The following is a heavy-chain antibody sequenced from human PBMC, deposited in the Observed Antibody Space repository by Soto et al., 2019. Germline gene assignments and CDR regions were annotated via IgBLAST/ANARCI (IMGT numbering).Heavy chain of an antibody. CDR3: ARDGGYCSSTSCYVSYYYYGMDV. J-gene: IGHJ6*02. V-gene: IGHV3-48*02. CDR1: GFTFSSYS. Sequence: EVQLVESGGGLVQPGGSLRLSCAASGFTFSSYSMNWVRQAPEKGLEWVSYISSSSSTIYYADSVKGRFTISRDNAKNSLYLQMNSLRDEDTAVYYCARDGGYCSSTSCYVSYYYYGMDVWGQGTTVTVSS. D-gene: IGHD2-2*01. CDR2: ISSSSSTI.